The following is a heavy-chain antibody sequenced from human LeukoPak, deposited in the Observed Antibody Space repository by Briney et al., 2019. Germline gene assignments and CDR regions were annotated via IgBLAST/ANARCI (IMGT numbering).Heavy chain of an antibody. Sequence: GGSLRLSCAASGFTFNSYAMSWVRQAPGKGLEWVSAISGSGGSTYYADSVKGRFTISRDNSKNTLYLQMNSLRAEDTAVYYCAKDSAGYSYANFDYWGQGTLVTVSS. CDR3: AKDSAGYSYANFDY. CDR2: ISGSGGST. D-gene: IGHD5-18*01. V-gene: IGHV3-23*01. J-gene: IGHJ4*02. CDR1: GFTFNSYA.